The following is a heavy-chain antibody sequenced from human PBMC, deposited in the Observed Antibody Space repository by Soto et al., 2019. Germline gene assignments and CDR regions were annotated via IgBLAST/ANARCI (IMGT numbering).Heavy chain of an antibody. V-gene: IGHV3-33*01. CDR1: GFTFSSYG. CDR2: IWYDGSNK. J-gene: IGHJ6*02. CDR3: ARDAQPPYYYGSGSYYYYYGMGV. D-gene: IGHD3-10*01. Sequence: GGSLRLSCAASGFTFSSYGMHWVRQAPGKGLEWVAVIWYDGSNKYYADSVKGRFTISRDNSKNTLYLQMNSLRAEDTAVYYCARDAQPPYYYGSGSYYYYYGMGVWGQGTTVTVSS.